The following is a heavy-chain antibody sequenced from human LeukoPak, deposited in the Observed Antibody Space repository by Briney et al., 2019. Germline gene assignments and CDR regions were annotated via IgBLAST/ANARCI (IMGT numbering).Heavy chain of an antibody. D-gene: IGHD2-15*01. CDR2: IIPIFGTA. CDR1: GGTFSSYA. V-gene: IGHV1-69*05. J-gene: IGHJ5*02. Sequence: ASVKVSCKASGGTFSSYAISWVRQAPGQGLDWMGGIIPIFGTANYAQKFQGRVTITTDESTSTAYMELSSLRSEDTAVYYCARDLPPTYCSGGSCYSRGNWFDPWGQGTLVTVSS. CDR3: ARDLPPTYCSGGSCYSRGNWFDP.